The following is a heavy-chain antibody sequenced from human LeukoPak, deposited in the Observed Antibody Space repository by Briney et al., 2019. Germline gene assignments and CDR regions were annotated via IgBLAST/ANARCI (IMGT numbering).Heavy chain of an antibody. V-gene: IGHV2-5*02. CDR1: GFSLSTSGVG. Sequence: SGPTLVKPTPTLTLTCTFSGFSLSTSGVGVGWIRQTPGKALEWLALIYWDDDKRYSPSLKSRLTITKDTSKNQVVLTMTNMDPVDTATYYCALTGPYSSSSYDAFDIWGQGTMVTVSS. J-gene: IGHJ3*02. D-gene: IGHD6-13*01. CDR3: ALTGPYSSSSYDAFDI. CDR2: IYWDDDK.